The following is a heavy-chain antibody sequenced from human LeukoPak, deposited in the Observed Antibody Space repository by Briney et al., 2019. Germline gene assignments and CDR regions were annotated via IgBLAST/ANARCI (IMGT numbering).Heavy chain of an antibody. CDR3: ARALKYCSGGSCSAPGY. V-gene: IGHV1-18*01. Sequence: ASVKVSCKASGYTFMSYGISWVRQAPGQGLEWMGWISGYDGNTNYAQKLQGRVAMTRDTSTNTAYMELRSLRSDDTAVYYCARALKYCSGGSCSAPGYWGQGTLVTVSS. CDR1: GYTFMSYG. D-gene: IGHD2-15*01. CDR2: ISGYDGNT. J-gene: IGHJ4*02.